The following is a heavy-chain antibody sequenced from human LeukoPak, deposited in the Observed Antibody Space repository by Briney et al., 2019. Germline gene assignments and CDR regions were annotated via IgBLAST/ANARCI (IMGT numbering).Heavy chain of an antibody. V-gene: IGHV3-23*01. CDR3: AKSLLTTATGTGRAFDI. J-gene: IGHJ3*02. D-gene: IGHD1-1*01. CDR2: ISAGGDGT. Sequence: GGSLRLSCAASGFTFSSYAMSWVRQAPGKGLEWVSGISAGGDGTYHADPVKGRFTISRDNSKNTLYLQMNSLRAEDTAEYYCAKSLLTTATGTGRAFDIWGQGTMVTVSS. CDR1: GFTFSSYA.